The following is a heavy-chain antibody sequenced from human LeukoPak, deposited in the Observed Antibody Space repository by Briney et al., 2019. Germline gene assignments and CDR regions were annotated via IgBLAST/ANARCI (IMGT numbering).Heavy chain of an antibody. J-gene: IGHJ5*02. CDR3: ARMVVAAMNWFDP. CDR2: ISAYNGNT. CDR1: GYTFTSYG. V-gene: IGHV1-18*01. Sequence: ASVKVSCKASGYTFTSYGISWVRQAPGQGLEWMGWISAYNGNTNDAQQLQGRVTMTTDTSTSTAYMELRSLRSDDTAVYYCARMVVAAMNWFDPWGQGTLVTVSS. D-gene: IGHD2-15*01.